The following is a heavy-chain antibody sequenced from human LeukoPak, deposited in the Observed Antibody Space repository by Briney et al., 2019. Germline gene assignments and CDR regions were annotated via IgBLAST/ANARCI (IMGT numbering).Heavy chain of an antibody. CDR3: ARAGQNSSGWFDWFDP. CDR2: INPSGGST. D-gene: IGHD6-19*01. J-gene: IGHJ5*02. CDR1: GYTFTSYY. Sequence: RASVKVSCKASGYTFTSYYMHWVRQAPGQGLEWMGIINPSGGSTSYAQKFQGRVTMTRDMYTSTVYMELSSLRSEDTAVYYCARAGQNSSGWFDWFDPWGQGTLVTVSS. V-gene: IGHV1-46*01.